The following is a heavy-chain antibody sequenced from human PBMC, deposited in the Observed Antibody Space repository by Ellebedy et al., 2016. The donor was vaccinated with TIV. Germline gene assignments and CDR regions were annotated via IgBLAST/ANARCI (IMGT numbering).Heavy chain of an antibody. CDR2: FDPEDGET. D-gene: IGHD6-13*01. J-gene: IGHJ5*02. CDR1: GYTLTELS. V-gene: IGHV1-24*01. Sequence: ASVKVSCXVSGYTLTELSMHWVRQAPGKGLEWMGGFDPEDGETIYAQKFQGRVTMTEDTSTDTAYMELSSLRSEDTVVYYCATGSTDSSSWQRWFDPWGQGTLVTVSS. CDR3: ATGSTDSSSWQRWFDP.